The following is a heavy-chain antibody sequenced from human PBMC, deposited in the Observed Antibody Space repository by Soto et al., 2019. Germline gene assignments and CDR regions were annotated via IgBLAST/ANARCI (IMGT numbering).Heavy chain of an antibody. CDR1: GFSVTTNY. V-gene: IGHV3-53*02. D-gene: IGHD2-15*01. Sequence: EVQLVETGGGLIQPGGSLRLSCLASGFSVTTNYIIWVRQPPGKGLEWVSTTFTGGSSHYADSVKGRFSISRDNSKNTVYLQMTNSRVEDTAVYYCATKPPSSLPWWAFGMDVWGQGTTVSVS. CDR3: ATKPPSSLPWWAFGMDV. CDR2: TFTGGSS. J-gene: IGHJ6*02.